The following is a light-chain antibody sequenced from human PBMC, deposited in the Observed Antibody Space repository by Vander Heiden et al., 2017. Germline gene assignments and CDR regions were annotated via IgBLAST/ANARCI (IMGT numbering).Light chain of an antibody. CDR1: NIGSKN. CDR2: DDN. J-gene: IGLJ3*02. Sequence: YVLTQPPSVSAVSGQTARSTCGGNNIGSKNVHWYQQQPGPAPVVVVYDDNGRPSVIPERFSGSNCGNTATLTISRVEAGDEDDYYCQVWYSSSDAVFGGGTKLTVL. CDR3: QVWYSSSDAV. V-gene: IGLV3-21*02.